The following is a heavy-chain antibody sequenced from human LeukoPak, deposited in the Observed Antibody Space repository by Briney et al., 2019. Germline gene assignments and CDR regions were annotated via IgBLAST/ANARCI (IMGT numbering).Heavy chain of an antibody. CDR1: GFTFSSYG. D-gene: IGHD5-24*01. CDR2: IHHDGSNK. J-gene: IGHJ5*02. CDR3: AKGDKMPTWRRTYNRFDP. V-gene: IGHV3-30*02. Sequence: SGGSLRLSCAASGFTFSSYGMHWVRQAPGKGLDWVAFIHHDGSNKYYADSVRGRFTISRDNSKNTLYLQMNSLRAEDTAVYFCAKGDKMPTWRRTYNRFDPWGQGTLVTVSS.